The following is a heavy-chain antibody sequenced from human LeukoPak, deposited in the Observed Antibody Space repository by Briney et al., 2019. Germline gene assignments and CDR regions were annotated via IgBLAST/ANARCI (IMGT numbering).Heavy chain of an antibody. V-gene: IGHV1-46*01. CDR3: ARDNVVTAIGFDY. Sequence: ASVKVSCKASGYTFTSYYMHWVRQAPGQGLEWMGIINPSGGSTSYAQKFQGRVTMTRDMSTSTVYMELSSLRSEDTAEYYCARDNVVTAIGFDYWGQGTLVTVSS. D-gene: IGHD2-21*02. CDR2: INPSGGST. CDR1: GYTFTSYY. J-gene: IGHJ4*02.